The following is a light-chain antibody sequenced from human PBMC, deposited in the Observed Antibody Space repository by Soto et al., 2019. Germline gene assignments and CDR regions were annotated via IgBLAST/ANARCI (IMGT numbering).Light chain of an antibody. V-gene: IGKV1-12*01. Sequence: DIQMTQSPSSVSASVGDRVTSTCRASQDILSWLAWYQQKPGEAPRLLIYASSNLQSGVPSRFSGSGSTTNFTLTISSLQPEDFATHYCQPANIFPITFAPRTRLDIK. CDR1: QDILSW. CDR3: QPANIFPIT. J-gene: IGKJ3*01. CDR2: ASS.